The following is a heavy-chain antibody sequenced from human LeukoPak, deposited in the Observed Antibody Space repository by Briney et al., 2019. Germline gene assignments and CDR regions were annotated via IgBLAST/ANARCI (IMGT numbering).Heavy chain of an antibody. CDR2: IKQDGSEK. Sequence: GGSLRLSCAVSGDYWMSWVRQAPGKGLEWVANIKQDGSEKYYVDSVKGRFTISRDNAKNSLYLQMNSLRAEDTAVYYCAGSSGWARYFDYWGQGTLVIVSS. D-gene: IGHD6-19*01. CDR1: GDYW. V-gene: IGHV3-7*05. J-gene: IGHJ4*02. CDR3: AGSSGWARYFDY.